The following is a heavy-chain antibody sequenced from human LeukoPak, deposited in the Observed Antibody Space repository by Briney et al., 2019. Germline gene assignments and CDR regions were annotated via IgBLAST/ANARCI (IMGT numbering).Heavy chain of an antibody. CDR2: NRGNAGTT. CDR3: AKGHGDASGYYYFDS. J-gene: IGHJ4*02. V-gene: IGHV3-23*01. Sequence: GGSLRLSCAASGFMFSNYGMSWVRQAPGKGLEWVSANRGNAGTTYYANSLKGRFTIFRDNYKNMLYLQMNSLRVEDTAVYYCAKGHGDASGYYYFDSWGQGTLVTVSS. D-gene: IGHD3-22*01. CDR1: GFMFSNYG.